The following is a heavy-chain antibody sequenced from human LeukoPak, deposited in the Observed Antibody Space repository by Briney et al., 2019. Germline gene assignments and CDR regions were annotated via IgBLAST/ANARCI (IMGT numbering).Heavy chain of an antibody. V-gene: IGHV3-23*01. CDR2: ISGSGGGT. Sequence: GGSLSLSCAASGFTFSSYALSWVRQAPGKGLEWVSAISGSGGGTYYADSVKGRFTISRDNSKNTLYLQMNSLRAEDTAVYYCAKGTYCSSTSCYFFDPWGQGTLVTVSS. CDR3: AKGTYCSSTSCYFFDP. CDR1: GFTFSSYA. J-gene: IGHJ5*02. D-gene: IGHD2-2*01.